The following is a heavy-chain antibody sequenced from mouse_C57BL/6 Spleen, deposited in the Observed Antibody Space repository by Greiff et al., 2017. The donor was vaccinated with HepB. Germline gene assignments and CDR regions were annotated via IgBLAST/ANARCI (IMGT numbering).Heavy chain of an antibody. J-gene: IGHJ2*01. CDR3: ARHPHYYGSSYDFDY. V-gene: IGHV1-62-2*01. Sequence: VKVVESGAELVKPGASVKLSCKASGYTFTEYTIHWVKQRSGQGLEWIGWFYPGSGSIKYNEKFKDKATLTADKSSSTVYMELSRLTSEDSAVYFCARHPHYYGSSYDFDYWGQGTTLTVSS. CDR2: FYPGSGSI. D-gene: IGHD1-1*01. CDR1: GYTFTEYT.